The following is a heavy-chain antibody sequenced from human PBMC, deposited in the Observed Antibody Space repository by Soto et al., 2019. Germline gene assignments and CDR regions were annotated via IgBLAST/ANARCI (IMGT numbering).Heavy chain of an antibody. V-gene: IGHV4-30-2*01. CDR3: ARVPSP. CDR1: GGSISSGGYS. J-gene: IGHJ5*02. CDR2: IYPSGST. Sequence: QLQLQESGSGLVKPSQTLSLTCAVSGGSISSGGYSWSWIRQPPGKGLDWIGYIYPSGSTYYHPSLQSRVTLAVDRSQNQFPLKLGSGTAADTAVYYCARVPSPWGQGTLVTVSS.